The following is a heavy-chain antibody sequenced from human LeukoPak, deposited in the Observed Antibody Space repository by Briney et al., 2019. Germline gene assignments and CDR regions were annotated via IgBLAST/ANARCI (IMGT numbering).Heavy chain of an antibody. Sequence: GGSLRLSCAASGFTFSSYWMSWVRQAPGKGLEWVANIKQDGSDKYYVDSVKGRFTISRDNAKNSLYLQMNSLRVEDTALYYCAKGGSYFVERDSDHWGQGTLVTVSS. D-gene: IGHD3-10*01. CDR3: AKGGSYFVERDSDH. CDR2: IKQDGSDK. V-gene: IGHV3-7*03. CDR1: GFTFSSYW. J-gene: IGHJ4*02.